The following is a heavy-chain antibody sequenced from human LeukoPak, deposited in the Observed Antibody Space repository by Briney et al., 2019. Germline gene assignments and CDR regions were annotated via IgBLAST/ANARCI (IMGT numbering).Heavy chain of an antibody. J-gene: IGHJ4*02. V-gene: IGHV3-7*01. D-gene: IGHD6-13*01. CDR2: IKQDGSQK. Sequence: GGSLRLSCAASGFTFSHYWMSWVRQAPGKGLERVASIKQDGSQKYYGDSVKGRFTISRDNAKNSLYLQMNSLRAEDTAFYYCAKDDNSWSLDYWGQGTLVTVSS. CDR1: GFTFSHYW. CDR3: AKDDNSWSLDY.